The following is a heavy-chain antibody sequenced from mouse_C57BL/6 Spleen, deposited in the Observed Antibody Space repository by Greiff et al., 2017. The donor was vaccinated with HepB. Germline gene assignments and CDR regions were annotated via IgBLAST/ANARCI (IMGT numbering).Heavy chain of an antibody. V-gene: IGHV5-17*01. CDR3: ARSGGYDNYAMDY. D-gene: IGHD2-2*01. Sequence: EVQRVESGGGLVKPGGSLKLSCAASGFTFSDYGMHWVRQAPEKGLEWVAYISSGSSTIYYADTVKGRFTISRDNAKNTLFLQMTSLRSEDTAMYYCARSGGYDNYAMDYWGQGTSVTVSS. CDR1: GFTFSDYG. CDR2: ISSGSSTI. J-gene: IGHJ4*01.